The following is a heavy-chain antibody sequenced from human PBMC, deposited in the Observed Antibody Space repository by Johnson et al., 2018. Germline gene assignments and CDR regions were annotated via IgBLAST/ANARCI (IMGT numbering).Heavy chain of an antibody. V-gene: IGHV4-59*01. D-gene: IGHD5-24*01. CDR3: ARGAGREGFNPGF. CDR1: DGSIRGSY. CDR2: IHYTGDT. Sequence: QVQLQESGPRLVEPSETLSLTCAVSDGSIRGSYWSWSRQPPGEGMEWVGYIHYTGDTNSNPSLNRRVTILLDTSKHQFSLTLTSLTAADTAVYYCARGAGREGFNPGFWGQGILVTVSS. J-gene: IGHJ4*02.